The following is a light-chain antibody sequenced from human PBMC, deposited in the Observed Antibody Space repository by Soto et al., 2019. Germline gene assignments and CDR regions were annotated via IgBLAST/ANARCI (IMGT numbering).Light chain of an antibody. CDR2: FDN. Sequence: SYELTQSPSVSVAPGKTATITCGGNNIADKSVHWYQQRPGQAPVLVIYFDNDRPSGIPERFSGSNSRNMATLTITRVEAADEADYYCQVWDDDSDHVVFGGGTKLTVL. CDR3: QVWDDDSDHVV. V-gene: IGLV3-21*04. CDR1: NIADKS. J-gene: IGLJ3*02.